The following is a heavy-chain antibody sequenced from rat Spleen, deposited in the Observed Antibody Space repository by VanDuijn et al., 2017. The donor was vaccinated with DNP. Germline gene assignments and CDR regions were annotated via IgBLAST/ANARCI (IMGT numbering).Heavy chain of an antibody. J-gene: IGHJ2*01. Sequence: EVQLVESGGGLVQPGRSLKLSCAASGFTFSKYGMAWVRQAPTKGLEWVASISPSGGSTYYRDSVKGRFTISRDNAKSILYLQMDSLRSEDTATYYCTRGGTYYFDYWGQGVMVTVSS. CDR2: ISPSGGST. V-gene: IGHV5S13*01. CDR3: TRGGTYYFDY. CDR1: GFTFSKYG.